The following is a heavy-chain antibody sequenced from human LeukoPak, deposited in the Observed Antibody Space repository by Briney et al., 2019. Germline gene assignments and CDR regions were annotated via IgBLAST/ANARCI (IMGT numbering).Heavy chain of an antibody. CDR1: GGSLSGYY. CDR2: INDSGRI. Sequence: SETLSLTCAVYGGSLSGYYWNWIRQPPGKGLEWIGEINDSGRIYYNPSLQSRVALSVDTPKNQFSLNVTSVTAADTALDYCARGFRRFDYWDQGALVTVSS. D-gene: IGHD2/OR15-2a*01. CDR3: ARGFRRFDY. J-gene: IGHJ4*02. V-gene: IGHV4-34*01.